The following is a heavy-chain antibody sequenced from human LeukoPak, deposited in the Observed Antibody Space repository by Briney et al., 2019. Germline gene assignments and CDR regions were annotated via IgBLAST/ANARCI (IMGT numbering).Heavy chain of an antibody. Sequence: PGGSLRLSCAASGFTFSSYSMNWVRQAPGKGLEWVSAISGSGGSTYYADSVKGRFTIPRDNSKNTLYLQMNSLRAEDTAVYYCAKSGAGYSSSWYDTRLFDYWGQGTLVTVSS. CDR3: AKSGAGYSSSWYDTRLFDY. V-gene: IGHV3-23*01. J-gene: IGHJ4*02. CDR2: ISGSGGST. CDR1: GFTFSSYS. D-gene: IGHD6-13*01.